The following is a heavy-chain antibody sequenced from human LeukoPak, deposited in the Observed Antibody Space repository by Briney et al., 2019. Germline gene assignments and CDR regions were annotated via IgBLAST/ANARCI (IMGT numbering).Heavy chain of an antibody. Sequence: SHTLSLTCAISGDSVSSNSAAWNWIRQSPSRGLEWLGRTYYRSKWSNNYAVSVRGRITINPDTSKNQFSLQLNSVTPEDTAVYYCARGRPLVGATQNASDIWGQGTMVTVSS. CDR1: GDSVSSNSAA. J-gene: IGHJ3*02. D-gene: IGHD1-26*01. CDR2: TYYRSKWSN. CDR3: ARGRPLVGATQNASDI. V-gene: IGHV6-1*01.